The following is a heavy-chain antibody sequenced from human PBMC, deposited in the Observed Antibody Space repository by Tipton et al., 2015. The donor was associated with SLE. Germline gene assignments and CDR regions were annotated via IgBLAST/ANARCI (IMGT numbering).Heavy chain of an antibody. Sequence: SLRLSCAASGFTFSDYSMNWIRQAPGKGLEWVSYITSSGSTIYYADSVKGRFNISRDNAKNSLYLQMNSLRAEDTAVYYCARDRLDRYSGSLDYWGQGTLVTVSS. CDR2: ITSSGSTI. J-gene: IGHJ4*02. CDR3: ARDRLDRYSGSLDY. D-gene: IGHD1-26*01. CDR1: GFTFSDYS. V-gene: IGHV3-11*04.